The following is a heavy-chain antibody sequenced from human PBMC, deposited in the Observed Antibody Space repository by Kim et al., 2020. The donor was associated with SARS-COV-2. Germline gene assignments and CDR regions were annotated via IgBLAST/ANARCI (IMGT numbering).Heavy chain of an antibody. CDR1: GYTFTSYA. V-gene: IGHV7-4-1*02. CDR3: ARGPTMTGPPLGNDY. CDR2: INTNTGNP. J-gene: IGHJ4*02. D-gene: IGHD3-22*01. Sequence: ASVKVSCKASGYTFTSYAINWVRQAPGQGLEWMGWINTNTGNPTYAQGFTGRFVFSLDTSVSTAYLQISSLKVEDTAVYYCARGPTMTGPPLGNDYWGQGTLVTVSS.